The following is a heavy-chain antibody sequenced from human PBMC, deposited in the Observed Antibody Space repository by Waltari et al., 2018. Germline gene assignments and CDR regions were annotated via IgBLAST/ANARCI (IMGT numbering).Heavy chain of an antibody. CDR1: GGSISSSSYY. Sequence: QLQLQESGPGLVKPSETLSLTCTVSGGSISSSSYYWGWIRQPPGKGLEWIGGIDCRGRTYHHPSLKSRVTISVDTSKNQFSLKRSSVTAADTAVYYWVRRGRGGIAVAGPGDYWGQGTLVTVSS. D-gene: IGHD6-19*01. CDR2: IDCRGRT. J-gene: IGHJ4*02. CDR3: VRRGRGGIAVAGPGDY. V-gene: IGHV4-39*01.